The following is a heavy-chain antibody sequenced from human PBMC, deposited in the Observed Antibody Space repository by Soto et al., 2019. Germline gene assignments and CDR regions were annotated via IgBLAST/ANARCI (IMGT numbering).Heavy chain of an antibody. J-gene: IGHJ4*02. CDR3: ARLEPPDCSGGSRYGTGNFDY. CDR2: IYYSGST. Sequence: PSETLSLTCTVSGGSISSYYWSWIRQPPGKGLEWIGYIYYSGSTNYNPSLKSRVTISVDTSKNQFSLKLSSVTAADTAVYYCARLEPPDCSGGSRYGTGNFDYWGQGPLVTVSS. CDR1: GGSISSYY. D-gene: IGHD2-15*01. V-gene: IGHV4-59*08.